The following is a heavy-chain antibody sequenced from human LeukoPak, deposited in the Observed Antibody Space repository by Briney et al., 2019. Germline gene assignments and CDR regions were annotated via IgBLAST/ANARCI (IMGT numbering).Heavy chain of an antibody. Sequence: ASVKVSCKTSGYTFTRNAVHWVRQAPGQRLEWMGWINAGNGNTKYSQKFQGRVTITRDTSASTAYMELSSLRSEDTAVYYCARDGFGGWDYYYGMDVWGQGTTVTVSS. D-gene: IGHD6-19*01. CDR1: GYTFTRNA. J-gene: IGHJ6*02. CDR3: ARDGFGGWDYYYGMDV. V-gene: IGHV1-3*01. CDR2: INAGNGNT.